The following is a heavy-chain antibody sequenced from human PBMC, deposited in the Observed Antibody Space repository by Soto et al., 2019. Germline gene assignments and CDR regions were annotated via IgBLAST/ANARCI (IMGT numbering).Heavy chain of an antibody. J-gene: IGHJ4*01. Sequence: QITVKESAPTLVKPTQTLTLTGTFSGFSLSTSGVGVGWIRQPPGKALECRALIYWDDDQRYSPSLKSRLTIAKDTAKSQVVLTMTNIDPVDTATYYCAHTRGCLYFDFSGDITLVTVS. CDR2: IYWDDDQ. D-gene: IGHD2-2*01. V-gene: IGHV2-5*02. CDR3: AHTRGCLYFDF. CDR1: GFSLSTSGVG.